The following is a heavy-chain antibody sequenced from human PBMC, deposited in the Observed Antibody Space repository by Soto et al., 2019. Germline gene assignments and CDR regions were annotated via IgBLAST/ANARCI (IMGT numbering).Heavy chain of an antibody. J-gene: IGHJ5*02. Sequence: NPSETLSLTCTVSGGSISSYYWSWIRQPPGKGLEWIGYIYYSGSTNYNPSLKSRVTISVDTSKNQFSLKLSSVTAADTAVYYCARLTTGWNWFDPWGQGTLVTAPQ. D-gene: IGHD4-17*01. V-gene: IGHV4-59*01. CDR3: ARLTTGWNWFDP. CDR1: GGSISSYY. CDR2: IYYSGST.